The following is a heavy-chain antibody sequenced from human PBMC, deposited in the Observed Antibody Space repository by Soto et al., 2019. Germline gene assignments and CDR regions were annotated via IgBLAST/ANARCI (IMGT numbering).Heavy chain of an antibody. CDR2: ISAYNGNT. Sequence: ASVKVSCKASGYTFTSYGLSWVRQAPGEGLEWMGWISAYNGNTKYAQKVQDRVTMTTDTPTNTAYMELRSLRSDDTAVYYCVREEEVLQGVVSLVYWGPGTLDTVSS. CDR3: VREEEVLQGVVSLVY. V-gene: IGHV1-18*01. J-gene: IGHJ4*02. D-gene: IGHD3-10*01. CDR1: GYTFTSYG.